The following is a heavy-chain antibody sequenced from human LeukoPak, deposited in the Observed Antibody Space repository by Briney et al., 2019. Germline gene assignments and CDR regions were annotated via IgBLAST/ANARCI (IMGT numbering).Heavy chain of an antibody. CDR2: TYYRSKWYN. CDR3: ARHRVRASYSSSSKGYFQH. D-gene: IGHD6-6*01. J-gene: IGHJ1*01. CDR1: GDSVSSNSAA. V-gene: IGHV6-1*01. Sequence: SQTLSLTCAISGDSVSSNSAAWNWIRQSPSRGLEWLGRTYYRSKWYNDYAVSVKSRITINPDTSKNQFSLKLSSVTAADTAVYYCARHRVRASYSSSSKGYFQHWGQGTLVTVSS.